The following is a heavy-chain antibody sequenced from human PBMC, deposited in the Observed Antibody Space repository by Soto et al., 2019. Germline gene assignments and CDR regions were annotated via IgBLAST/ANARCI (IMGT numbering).Heavy chain of an antibody. CDR3: ATRSGGSRYYYGMDV. D-gene: IGHD2-15*01. V-gene: IGHV5-51*01. CDR2: IYPGDSDT. CDR1: GYSFTSYW. Sequence: GESLKISCKGSGYSFTSYWIGWVRQMPGKGLEWMGIIYPGDSDTRYSPSFQGQVTISADKSISTAYLQWSSLKASDTAMYYCATRSGGSRYYYGMDVWGQGTTVTVSS. J-gene: IGHJ6*02.